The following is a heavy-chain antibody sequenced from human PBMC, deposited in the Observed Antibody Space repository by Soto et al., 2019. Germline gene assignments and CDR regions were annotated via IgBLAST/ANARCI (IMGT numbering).Heavy chain of an antibody. CDR1: GGFIRSGGYY. Sequence: PSETLSLTCTVSGGFIRSGGYYWSWIRQHPGKGLEWIGYIYYSGSTYYNPSLKSRVTISVDTSKRQFSLKLSSVTAADTAVYYGARTRIGYPFQWGQGTLVTVSS. CDR3: ARTRIGYPFQ. CDR2: IYYSGST. J-gene: IGHJ4*02. D-gene: IGHD3-3*01. V-gene: IGHV4-31*03.